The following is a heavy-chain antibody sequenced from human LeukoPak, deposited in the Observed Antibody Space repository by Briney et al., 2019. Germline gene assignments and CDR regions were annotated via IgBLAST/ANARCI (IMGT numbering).Heavy chain of an antibody. V-gene: IGHV1-8*01. J-gene: IGHJ4*02. CDR2: MNPNNGNT. CDR1: GYTFTSYD. CDR3: ARGPRGGYCTSTSCYINS. Sequence: ASVKVSCKASGYTFTSYDLNWVRQATGQGLEWMGWMNPNNGNTGYAQKFQGRVTMTRNTAISTAYMELSRLTSEDTAMYYCARGPRGGYCTSTSCYINSWGQGILVTVSS. D-gene: IGHD2-2*01.